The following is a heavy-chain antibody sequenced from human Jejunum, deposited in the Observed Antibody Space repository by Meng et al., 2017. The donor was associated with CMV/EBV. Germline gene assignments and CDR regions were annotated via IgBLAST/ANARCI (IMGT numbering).Heavy chain of an antibody. D-gene: IGHD5-18*01. J-gene: IGHJ5*02. V-gene: IGHV4-4*07. Sequence: QVQLQAAGPGLVKPSETLSLTCTVSGGSIRSYYWSWIRQPAGKGLEWIGRIYPNGNTNYNPSLKSRVTMSIDTSKNQFSLKLTSVTAADTAVYYCARDAPPNNYGWFDPWGQGTLVTVSS. CDR2: IYPNGNT. CDR1: GGSIRSYY. CDR3: ARDAPPNNYGWFDP.